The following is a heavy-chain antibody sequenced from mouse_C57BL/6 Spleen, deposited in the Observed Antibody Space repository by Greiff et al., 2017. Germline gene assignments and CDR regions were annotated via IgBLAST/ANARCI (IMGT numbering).Heavy chain of an antibody. CDR2: ISDGGSYT. CDR1: GFTFSSYA. J-gene: IGHJ3*01. Sequence: EVQRVESGGGLVKPGGSLKLSCAASGFTFSSYAMSWVRQTPEKRLEWVATISDGGSYTYYPDNVKGRFTISRDNAKNNLYLQMSHLKSEDTAMYYCARDRYDYGKGFAYWGQGTLVTVSA. CDR3: ARDRYDYGKGFAY. V-gene: IGHV5-4*01. D-gene: IGHD2-4*01.